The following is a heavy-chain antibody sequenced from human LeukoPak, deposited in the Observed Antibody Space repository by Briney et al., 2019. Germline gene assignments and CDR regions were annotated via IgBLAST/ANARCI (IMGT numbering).Heavy chain of an antibody. D-gene: IGHD3-22*01. CDR3: ARDKVGYYDSSGYYRYYYYYMDV. Sequence: GGSLRLSCAASGFTFSSYSMNWVRQAPGKGLEWVSSISSSSSYIYYADSVKGRFTISRDNAKNSLYLQMNSLRAEDTAVYYCARDKVGYYDSSGYYRYYYYYMDVWGKGTTVTVSS. CDR1: GFTFSSYS. V-gene: IGHV3-21*01. J-gene: IGHJ6*03. CDR2: ISSSSSYI.